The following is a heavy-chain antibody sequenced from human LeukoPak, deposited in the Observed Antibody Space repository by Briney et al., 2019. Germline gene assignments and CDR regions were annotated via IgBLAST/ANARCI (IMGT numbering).Heavy chain of an antibody. CDR1: GFTFSPYS. CDR2: ITVSTSYI. J-gene: IGHJ2*01. D-gene: IGHD2-21*02. CDR3: ARLAYCGGDCYWFDL. V-gene: IGHV3-21*01. Sequence: PGGSLRLSCAASGFTFSPYSMNWVRQAPGKGLEWVSSITVSTSYIYYADSVRGRFTISRDNAKNSLYLQMNSLRAEDTAVYYCARLAYCGGDCYWFDLWGRGTLVTISS.